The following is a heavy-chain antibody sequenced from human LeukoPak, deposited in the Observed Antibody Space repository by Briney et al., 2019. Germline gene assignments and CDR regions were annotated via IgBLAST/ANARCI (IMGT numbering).Heavy chain of an antibody. Sequence: GGSLRVSCGASGFSFSYYWMSWARQAPGKGLEWVARVKGDGSEKSYVDSVKGRFTISRDNAKNSLFLQMDNLRADDTAVYYCARGGSVMFDQWGQGTQVTVSS. CDR3: ARGGSVMFDQ. J-gene: IGHJ4*02. D-gene: IGHD2-21*01. CDR1: GFSFSYYW. CDR2: VKGDGSEK. V-gene: IGHV3-7*03.